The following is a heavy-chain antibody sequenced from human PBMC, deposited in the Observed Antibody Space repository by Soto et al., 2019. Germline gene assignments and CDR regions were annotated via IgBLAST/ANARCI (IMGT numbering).Heavy chain of an antibody. CDR1: GFTFNEYF. D-gene: IGHD3-16*01. V-gene: IGHV3-72*01. CDR3: ARYNWWSYDY. Sequence: EVQLVESGGGLGQPGGSLRLSCAASGFTFNEYFMDWVRQTPGKGLEWVGRSESKGNVVTTEYAAAVQGRCTMSRDESKNALYLQMNSLKTEDTAGYYCARYNWWSYDYWGQGTLVTVSS. CDR2: SESKGNVVTT. J-gene: IGHJ4*02.